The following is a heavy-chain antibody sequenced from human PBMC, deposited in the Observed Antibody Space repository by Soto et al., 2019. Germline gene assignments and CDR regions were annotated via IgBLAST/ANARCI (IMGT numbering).Heavy chain of an antibody. J-gene: IGHJ4*02. CDR1: GGTFSSYA. CDR2: IIPLFGTA. Sequence: QVQLVQSGAEVKKPGSSVKVSCKASGGTFSSYAISWVRQAPGQGLEWMGGIIPLFGTANYAQKFQGRVTITADESTSTAYMELSSLRSEDTAVYYCARDYQGGYSYGYDYWGQGTLVTVSS. V-gene: IGHV1-69*01. CDR3: ARDYQGGYSYGYDY. D-gene: IGHD5-18*01.